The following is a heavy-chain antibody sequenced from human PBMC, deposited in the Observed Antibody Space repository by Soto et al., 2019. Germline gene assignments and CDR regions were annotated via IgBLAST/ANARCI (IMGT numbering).Heavy chain of an antibody. Sequence: PSETLSLTCTVSGGSISSYFWSWIRQSPGEGLEWIGYIFYSGTTNYSPSLKSRVTMSLGTAKNQLSLNLTSVTAADTAVDYCARGRGGTYDHFDIWGQGTMVTVSS. CDR3: ARGRGGTYDHFDI. CDR2: IFYSGTT. V-gene: IGHV4-59*01. CDR1: GGSISSYF. J-gene: IGHJ3*02. D-gene: IGHD3-22*01.